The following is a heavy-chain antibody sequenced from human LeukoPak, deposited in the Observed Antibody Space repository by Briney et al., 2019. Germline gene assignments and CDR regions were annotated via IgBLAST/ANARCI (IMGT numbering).Heavy chain of an antibody. CDR2: TYYRSKWYN. V-gene: IGHV6-1*01. CDR1: GDSVSSNSAA. Sequence: SQTLSLTCAISGDSVSSNSAAWNWIRQSPSRGLEWLGRTYYRSKWYNDYVVSVKSRITINPDTSKNQFSLQLNSVTPEDTAVYYCAREGLELRDYYYYYMDVWGKGTTVTVSS. D-gene: IGHD1-7*01. J-gene: IGHJ6*03. CDR3: AREGLELRDYYYYYMDV.